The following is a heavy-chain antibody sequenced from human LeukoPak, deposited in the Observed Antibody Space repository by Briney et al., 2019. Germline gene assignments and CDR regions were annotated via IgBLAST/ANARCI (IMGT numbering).Heavy chain of an antibody. J-gene: IGHJ3*02. CDR1: GGSISSRTYY. V-gene: IGHV4-39*01. CDR3: ARGDYYYDSTDLGAFDI. Sequence: SETLSLTCTVSGGSISSRTYYWGWIRQPPGKGLEWIGSIFYSGNTYYNPSLKSRVTISVDTSKNQFSQKLSSVTAADTAVYYCARGDYYYDSTDLGAFDIWGQGTMVTVSS. D-gene: IGHD3-22*01. CDR2: IFYSGNT.